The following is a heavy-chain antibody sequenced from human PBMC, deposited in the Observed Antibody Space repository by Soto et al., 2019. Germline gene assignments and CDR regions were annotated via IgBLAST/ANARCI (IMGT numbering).Heavy chain of an antibody. CDR1: GYTFTSYG. J-gene: IGHJ5*02. CDR3: ARVIRAAAGHRRGNWFDP. Sequence: QVQLVQSGAEVKKPGASVKVSCKASGYTFTSYGISWVRQAPGQGLEWMGWISAYNGNTNYAQKLQGRVTMTTDTXTXTXFLELRSLRSDDTAVYYCARVIRAAAGHRRGNWFDPWGQGTLVTVSS. D-gene: IGHD6-13*01. V-gene: IGHV1-18*01. CDR2: ISAYNGNT.